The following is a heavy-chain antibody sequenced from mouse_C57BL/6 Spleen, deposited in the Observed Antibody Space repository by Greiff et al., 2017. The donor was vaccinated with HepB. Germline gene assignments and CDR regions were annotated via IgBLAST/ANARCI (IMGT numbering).Heavy chain of an antibody. D-gene: IGHD1-1*01. CDR2: ISNGGGST. CDR3: ARDYYGEGYFDV. CDR1: GFTFSDYY. V-gene: IGHV5-12*01. J-gene: IGHJ1*03. Sequence: EVQLVESGGGLVQPGGSLKLSCAASGFTFSDYYMYWVRQTPEKRLEWVAYISNGGGSTYYPDTVKGRFTISRDNAKNTLYLQMSRLKSEDTAMYYCARDYYGEGYFDVWGTGTTVTVSS.